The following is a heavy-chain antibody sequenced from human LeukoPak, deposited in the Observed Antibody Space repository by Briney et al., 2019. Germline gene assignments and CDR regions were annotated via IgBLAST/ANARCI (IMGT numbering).Heavy chain of an antibody. CDR2: IYYSGST. CDR1: GGSISSSSYY. V-gene: IGHV4-39*01. Sequence: SETLSLTCTVSGGSISSSSYYWGWIRQPPGKGLEWIGSIYYSGSTYYNPSLKCRVAISVDTSKNQFSLKLSSVTAADTAVYYCARQDSSGWDLDYWGQGTLVTVSS. D-gene: IGHD6-19*01. J-gene: IGHJ4*02. CDR3: ARQDSSGWDLDY.